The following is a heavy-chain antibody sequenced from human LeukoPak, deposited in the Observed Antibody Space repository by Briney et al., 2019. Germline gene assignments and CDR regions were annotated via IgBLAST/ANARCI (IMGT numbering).Heavy chain of an antibody. V-gene: IGHV1-18*01. CDR2: TSASNGYT. Sequence: GASVKVSCKASGYSFINYGISWVRQAPGQGLEWMGWTSASNGYTVYAEDLQGRVTLTTDTSSTTAYMELRSLRSDDTAIYYCARAPPGFTVGPGDYWGQGSLVTVSS. CDR3: ARAPPGFTVGPGDY. CDR1: GYSFINYG. J-gene: IGHJ4*02. D-gene: IGHD1-26*01.